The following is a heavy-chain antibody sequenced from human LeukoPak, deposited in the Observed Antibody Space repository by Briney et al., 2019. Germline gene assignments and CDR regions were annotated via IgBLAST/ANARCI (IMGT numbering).Heavy chain of an antibody. D-gene: IGHD3-22*01. Sequence: ASVKVSCKASGYTFTSYDINWVRQATGQGLEWMGWMNPNSGNTGYAQKFQGRVTMTRNTSISTAYMELSSLRSEDTAVYYCARLQGITMIDPYYYYGMDVWGQGTTVTVSS. CDR1: GYTFTSYD. V-gene: IGHV1-8*01. CDR2: MNPNSGNT. CDR3: ARLQGITMIDPYYYYGMDV. J-gene: IGHJ6*02.